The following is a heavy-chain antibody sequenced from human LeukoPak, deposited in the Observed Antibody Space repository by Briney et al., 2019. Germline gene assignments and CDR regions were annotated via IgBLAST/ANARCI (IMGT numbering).Heavy chain of an antibody. V-gene: IGHV1-46*01. CDR2: INPSGGST. J-gene: IGHJ6*03. Sequence: ASVKVSCKTSGYTFTGYYMHWVRQAPGQGLEWMGIINPSGGSTSYAQKFQGRVTMTRDTSTSTVYMELSSLRSEDTAVYYCARDRRYYGSGSYPQTRYYYMDVWGKGTTVTISS. CDR3: ARDRRYYGSGSYPQTRYYYMDV. CDR1: GYTFTGYY. D-gene: IGHD3-10*01.